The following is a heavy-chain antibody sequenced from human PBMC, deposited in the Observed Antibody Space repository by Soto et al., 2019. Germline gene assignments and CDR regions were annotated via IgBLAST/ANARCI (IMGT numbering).Heavy chain of an antibody. CDR3: ARSIVVVTALDY. J-gene: IGHJ4*02. D-gene: IGHD2-21*02. CDR1: EYIFTSHD. CDR2: INAGNGNT. V-gene: IGHV1-3*01. Sequence: ASVKVSCKAIEYIFTSHDMHWVRQAPGQRLEWMGWINAGNGNTKYSQKFQGRVTITRDTSASTAYMELSSLRSEDTAVYYCARSIVVVTALDYWGQGTQVTVSS.